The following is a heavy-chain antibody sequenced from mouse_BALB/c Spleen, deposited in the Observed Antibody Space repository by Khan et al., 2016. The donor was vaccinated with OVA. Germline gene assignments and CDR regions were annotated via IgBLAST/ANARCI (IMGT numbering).Heavy chain of an antibody. V-gene: IGHV1S41*01. Sequence: DLVKPGASVKLSCKASGYTFTSYWINWIKQRPGQGLEWLGRIVPGSDSTYYNEMFKGKATLTVDTYSSTAYIQISSLSSEDSAVYFCARAMGGKVPLDYWGQGTTLTVSS. J-gene: IGHJ2*01. CDR3: ARAMGGKVPLDY. CDR2: IVPGSDST. D-gene: IGHD1-1*02. CDR1: GYTFTSYW.